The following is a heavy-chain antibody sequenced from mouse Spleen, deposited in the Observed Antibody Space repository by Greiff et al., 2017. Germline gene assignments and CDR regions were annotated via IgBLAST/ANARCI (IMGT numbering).Heavy chain of an antibody. CDR3: ARKGLYYDGSSAWFAY. J-gene: IGHJ3*01. CDR2: IDPSDSYT. V-gene: IGHV1-50*01. D-gene: IGHD1-1*01. CDR1: GYTFTSYW. Sequence: QVQLQQSGAELVKPGASVKLSCKASGYTFTSYWMQWVKQRPGQGLEWIGEIDPSDSYTNYNQKFKGKATLTVDTSSSTAYMQLSSLTSEDSAVYYCARKGLYYDGSSAWFAYWGQGTLVTVSA.